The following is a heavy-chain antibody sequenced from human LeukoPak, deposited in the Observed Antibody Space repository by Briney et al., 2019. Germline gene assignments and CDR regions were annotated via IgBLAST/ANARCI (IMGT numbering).Heavy chain of an antibody. Sequence: SETLSLTCTVSGGSISSYYWSWIRQPPGKGLERIGYIYYSGSTNYNPSLKSRVTISVHTSKDQFSLKLRSVTAADTAVYYCARETSQKGAHYMDVWGKGTTVTISS. V-gene: IGHV4-59*01. CDR1: GGSISSYY. CDR3: ARETSQKGAHYMDV. D-gene: IGHD3-16*01. J-gene: IGHJ6*03. CDR2: IYYSGST.